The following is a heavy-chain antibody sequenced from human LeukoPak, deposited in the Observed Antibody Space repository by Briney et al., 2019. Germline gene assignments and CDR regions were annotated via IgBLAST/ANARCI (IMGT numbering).Heavy chain of an antibody. CDR3: ARRGYCSSTSCPTGDY. D-gene: IGHD2-2*01. Sequence: SETLSLTCAVYGGSFSGYYWSWIRQPPGKGLEWIGEINHSGSTNYNPSLKSRITISVDTSKNQFSLKLISVTAADTAVYYCARRGYCSSTSCPTGDYWGQGTLVTVSS. CDR1: GGSFSGYY. CDR2: INHSGST. J-gene: IGHJ4*02. V-gene: IGHV4-34*01.